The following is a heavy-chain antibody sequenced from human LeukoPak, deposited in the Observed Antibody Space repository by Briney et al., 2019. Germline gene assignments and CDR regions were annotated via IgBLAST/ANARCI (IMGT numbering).Heavy chain of an antibody. CDR1: GYTFTGYY. CDR3: ARVGAVQLERRWIFYYYMDV. V-gene: IGHV1-2*02. J-gene: IGHJ6*03. CDR2: INPNSGGT. Sequence: GASVKVSCKASGYTFTGYYMHWVRQAPGQGLEWMGWINPNSGGTNYAQKFQGRVTMTRDTSISTAYMELSRLRSDDTAVYYCARVGAVQLERRWIFYYYMDVWGKGTTVTVSS. D-gene: IGHD1-1*01.